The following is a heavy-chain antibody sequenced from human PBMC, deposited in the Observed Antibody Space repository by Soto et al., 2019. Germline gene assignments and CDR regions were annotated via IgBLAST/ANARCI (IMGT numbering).Heavy chain of an antibody. V-gene: IGHV3-30-3*01. D-gene: IGHD3-22*01. J-gene: IGHJ6*02. Sequence: LRLSCAASGFTFSSYAMHWVRQAPGKGLEWVAVISYDGSNKYYADSVKGRFTISRDNSKNTLYLQMNSLRAEDTAVYYCASDLERGYSYGMDVWGQGTTVTVS. CDR3: ASDLERGYSYGMDV. CDR1: GFTFSSYA. CDR2: ISYDGSNK.